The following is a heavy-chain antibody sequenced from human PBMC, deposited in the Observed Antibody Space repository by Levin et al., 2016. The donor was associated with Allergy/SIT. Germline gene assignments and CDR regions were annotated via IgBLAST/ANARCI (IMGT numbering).Heavy chain of an antibody. Sequence: GGSLRLSCAASGFDFSRYTMKWVRQAPGKGPEWVSGISWNRDHTGYADSVRGRFTVSRDSAKNSLYLQMNSLRAEDTALYYCAKDLHSRGWCSAYDYWGQGTLVTVSS. CDR2: ISWNRDHT. CDR3: AKDLHSRGWCSAYDY. CDR1: GFDFSRYT. J-gene: IGHJ4*02. V-gene: IGHV3-9*01. D-gene: IGHD6-19*01.